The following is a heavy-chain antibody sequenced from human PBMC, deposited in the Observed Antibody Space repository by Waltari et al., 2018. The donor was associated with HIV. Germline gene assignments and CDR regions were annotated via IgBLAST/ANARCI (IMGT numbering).Heavy chain of an antibody. Sequence: EVQLVESGGDLVPPGGSLRLSCAASGFTFSNYSMNWVRQAPGKGLEWVSHISSSSNTIHYADSVKRRFTISRDNAKNALYLQMNSLRAEDTAVYYCARGRVTTIPRVGMDVWGQGTTVTVSS. CDR2: ISSSSNTI. J-gene: IGHJ6*02. CDR3: ARGRVTTIPRVGMDV. CDR1: GFTFSNYS. V-gene: IGHV3-48*04. D-gene: IGHD2-21*02.